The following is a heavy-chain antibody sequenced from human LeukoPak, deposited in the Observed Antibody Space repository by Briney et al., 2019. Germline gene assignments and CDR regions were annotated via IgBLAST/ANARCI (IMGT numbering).Heavy chain of an antibody. CDR1: GFTLSSYG. J-gene: IGHJ4*02. CDR2: ISGSGGST. V-gene: IGHV3-23*01. CDR3: ASDDFWSGSVYFDY. D-gene: IGHD3-3*01. Sequence: GGSLRLSCAASGFTLSSYGMSWVRQAPGKGLEWVSAISGSGGSTYYADSVKGRFTISRDNSKNTLYLQMNSLRAEDTAVYYCASDDFWSGSVYFDYWGQGTLVTVSS.